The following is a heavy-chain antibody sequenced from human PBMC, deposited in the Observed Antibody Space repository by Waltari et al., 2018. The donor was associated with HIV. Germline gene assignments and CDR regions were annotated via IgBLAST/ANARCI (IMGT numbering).Heavy chain of an antibody. Sequence: QVQLVQSGAEVKQPGASVTVSCKASGYTCTSFDIIWVRPATGHGLEWMGWMSPNSGNTGDAQKFQGRITRTRDTPTGTAYMELSSLRSEDTAVYYCARGQNWGASYWYFDLWGRGTLVTVSS. V-gene: IGHV1-8*01. CDR2: MSPNSGNT. D-gene: IGHD7-27*01. J-gene: IGHJ2*01. CDR3: ARGQNWGASYWYFDL. CDR1: GYTCTSFD.